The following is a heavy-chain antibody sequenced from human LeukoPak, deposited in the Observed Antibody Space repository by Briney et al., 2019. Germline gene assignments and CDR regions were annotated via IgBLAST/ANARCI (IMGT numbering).Heavy chain of an antibody. J-gene: IGHJ5*02. D-gene: IGHD2/OR15-2a*01. Sequence: PGGSLRLSCAASGFTVSSNYMSWVRQAPGKGLEWVSVIYSGGSTYYADSVKGRFTISRHNSKNTLYLQMNSLRAEDTAVYYCARESMEYGLNWFDPWGQGTLVTVSS. CDR3: ARESMEYGLNWFDP. CDR1: GFTVSSNY. V-gene: IGHV3-53*04. CDR2: IYSGGST.